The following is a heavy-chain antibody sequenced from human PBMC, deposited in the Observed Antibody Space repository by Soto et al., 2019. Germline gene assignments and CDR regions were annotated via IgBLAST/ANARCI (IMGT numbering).Heavy chain of an antibody. J-gene: IGHJ5*02. CDR2: IYWDDDK. CDR1: GFSLTTRGVG. V-gene: IGHV2-5*02. Sequence: QITLKESGPTLVKPTQTLTLTCTFSGFSLTTRGVGVGWIRQPPGKALECLALIYWDDDKRYSPSLQSRLSISKYTAXHQVVLTMTNVDPVDTATYYCAHIPNYYQYDWFDPWGQGTLVSVSS. CDR3: AHIPNYYQYDWFDP. D-gene: IGHD3-16*01.